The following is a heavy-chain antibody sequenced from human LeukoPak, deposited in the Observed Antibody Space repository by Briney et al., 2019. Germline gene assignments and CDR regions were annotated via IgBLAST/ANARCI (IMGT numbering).Heavy chain of an antibody. J-gene: IGHJ3*02. CDR1: GYSISSGYY. D-gene: IGHD3-22*01. CDR3: ARVPLDSSGYYYAFDI. V-gene: IGHV4-38-2*02. CDR2: IYHSGST. Sequence: SETLSLTCTVSGYSISSGYYWGCIRQPPGKGLEWIGSIYHSGSTYYNPSLKSRVTISVDTSKNQFSLKLSSVTAADTAVYYCARVPLDSSGYYYAFDIWGQGTMVTVSS.